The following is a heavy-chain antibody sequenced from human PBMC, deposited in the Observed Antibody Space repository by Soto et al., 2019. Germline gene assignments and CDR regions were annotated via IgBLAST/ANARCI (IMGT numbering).Heavy chain of an antibody. CDR1: GFMLSSSP. V-gene: IGHV1-58*01. D-gene: IGHD3-3*01. CDR3: AAVPVLRFLKWLPAYFDY. Sequence: ASGKVSFEAAGFMLSSSPVQWVRQARGQRLEWIGWLVVGSGNTHYAQHFQERVTLTRDMSTGTAYMELSSLRSEDTAVYYCAAVPVLRFLKWLPAYFDYWGQGTLVTVSS. J-gene: IGHJ4*02. CDR2: LVVGSGNT.